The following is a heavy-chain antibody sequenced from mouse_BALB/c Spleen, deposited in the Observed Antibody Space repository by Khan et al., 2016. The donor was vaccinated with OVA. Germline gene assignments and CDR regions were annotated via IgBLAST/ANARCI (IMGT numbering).Heavy chain of an antibody. D-gene: IGHD2-14*01. CDR3: ARAYYRYDGYYAMDY. Sequence: VKLLESGPGLVAPSQSLSITCTVSGFSLSGYNIHWVRQPPGKGLEWLGMIWGGGGTDYNSTLKSRLSISKDNSKSQVFLKMNSLQTDDTAMYYCARAYYRYDGYYAMDYWGQGTSVTVSS. J-gene: IGHJ4*01. CDR2: IWGGGGT. V-gene: IGHV2-6-4*01. CDR1: GFSLSGYN.